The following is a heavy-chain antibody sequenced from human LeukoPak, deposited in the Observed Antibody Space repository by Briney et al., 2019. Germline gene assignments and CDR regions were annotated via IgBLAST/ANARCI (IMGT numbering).Heavy chain of an antibody. CDR1: GGSISSYY. J-gene: IGHJ4*02. CDR3: ARDGHSSPMVDY. D-gene: IGHD6-13*01. CDR2: IYYSGST. Sequence: SETLSLTCTVSGGSISSYYWSWIRQPPGKGLEWIGYIYYSGSTNYNPSLKSRVTISVDTSKNQFSLKLSSVTAADTAVYYCARDGHSSPMVDYWGQGTLVTVSS. V-gene: IGHV4-59*01.